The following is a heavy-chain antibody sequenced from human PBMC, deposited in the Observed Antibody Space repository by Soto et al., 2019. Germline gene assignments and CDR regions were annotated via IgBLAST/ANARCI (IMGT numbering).Heavy chain of an antibody. J-gene: IGHJ3*02. CDR2: IYYSGST. Sequence: QLQLQESGPGLVKPSETLSLTCTVSGGSISSSSYYWGWIRQPPGKGLEWIGSIYYSGSTYYNPSLKSRVTISVDTSNNQFSLKLSSVTAADTAVYYCARHLDYDRGKDAFDICGQGTMVTVSS. D-gene: IGHD3-10*02. CDR1: GGSISSSSYY. V-gene: IGHV4-39*01. CDR3: ARHLDYDRGKDAFDI.